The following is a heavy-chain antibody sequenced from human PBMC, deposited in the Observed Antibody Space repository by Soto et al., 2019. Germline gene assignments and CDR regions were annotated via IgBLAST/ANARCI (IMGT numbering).Heavy chain of an antibody. CDR3: ARNARYYIDY. V-gene: IGHV4-4*02. CDR1: GGYISSGNW. J-gene: IGHJ4*02. Sequence: SETMSLTCTVAGGYISSGNWWSWVRQSPGKELEWIGEIYHSGITNYNPSLKSRVTISVDNSENQLSLSLNSVTAADTAVYYCARNARYYIDYWGQGTLVTVSS. CDR2: IYHSGIT.